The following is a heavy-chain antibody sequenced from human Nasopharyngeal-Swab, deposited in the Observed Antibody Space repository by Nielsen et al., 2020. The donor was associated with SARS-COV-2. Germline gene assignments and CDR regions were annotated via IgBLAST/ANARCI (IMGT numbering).Heavy chain of an antibody. D-gene: IGHD3-22*01. CDR2: ISYDGSNK. V-gene: IGHV3-30*03. J-gene: IGHJ4*02. CDR3: ASPPLDSSGYYYGFHY. Sequence: GESLKISCAASGFTFSSYGMHWVRQAPGKGLEWVAGISYDGSNKYYADSVKGRFTISRDNSKNALYLQMNSLRAEDTAVYYCASPPLDSSGYYYGFHYWGRGTLVTVSS. CDR1: GFTFSSYG.